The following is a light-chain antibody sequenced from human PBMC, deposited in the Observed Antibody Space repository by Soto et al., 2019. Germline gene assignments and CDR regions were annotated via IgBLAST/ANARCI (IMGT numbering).Light chain of an antibody. Sequence: DTQMTQSPSSLSASVGDRVTITCRASQGIYNYLAWYQQKPGKVPKILIYAASSLVSGVPSRFSGSGSGTDFTLTISSLQPEDVATYYCQQSYSSPRTFGQGTKVDIK. CDR2: AAS. CDR1: QGIYNY. CDR3: QQSYSSPRT. J-gene: IGKJ1*01. V-gene: IGKV1-27*01.